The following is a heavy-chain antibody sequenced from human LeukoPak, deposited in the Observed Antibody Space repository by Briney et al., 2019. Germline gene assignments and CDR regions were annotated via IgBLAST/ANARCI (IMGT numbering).Heavy chain of an antibody. J-gene: IGHJ4*02. V-gene: IGHV4-59*08. CDR2: IYYSGST. CDR1: GGSISSYY. D-gene: IGHD4-23*01. Sequence: PSETLSLTCTVSGGSISSYYWSWIRQPPGKGLEWIGYIYYSGSTNYSPSLKSRVTISVDTSKNQFSLKLSSVTAADTAVYYCARHSSTPGFRNWGQGTLVTVSS. CDR3: ARHSSTPGFRN.